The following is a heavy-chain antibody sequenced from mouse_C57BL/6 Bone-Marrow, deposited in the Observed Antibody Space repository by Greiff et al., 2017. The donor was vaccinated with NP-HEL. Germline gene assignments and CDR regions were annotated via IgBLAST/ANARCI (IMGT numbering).Heavy chain of an antibody. J-gene: IGHJ2*01. CDR3: ARVDY. Sequence: VQLQQPGAELVRPGSSVKLSCKASGYTFTSYWMDWVKQRPGQGLEWVGNIYPSDSETHYNQKFKDKATLTVDKSSRKAYMQFSSLTSEDSAVYYCARVDYWGQGTTLTVSS. CDR1: GYTFTSYW. V-gene: IGHV1-61*01. CDR2: IYPSDSET.